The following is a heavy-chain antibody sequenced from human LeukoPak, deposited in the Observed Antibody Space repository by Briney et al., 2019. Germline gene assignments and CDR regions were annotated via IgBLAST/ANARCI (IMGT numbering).Heavy chain of an antibody. CDR1: GFTFSSYS. D-gene: IGHD6-19*01. V-gene: IGHV3-21*01. Sequence: PGGSLRLSCAASGFTFSSYSMNWVRQAPGKGLEWVSCISSSSSYIDYADSVKGRFTISRDNAKNSLYLQMNSLRAEDTAVYYCARVEGGSGWYYFDYWGQGTLVTVSS. CDR2: ISSSSSYI. CDR3: ARVEGGSGWYYFDY. J-gene: IGHJ4*02.